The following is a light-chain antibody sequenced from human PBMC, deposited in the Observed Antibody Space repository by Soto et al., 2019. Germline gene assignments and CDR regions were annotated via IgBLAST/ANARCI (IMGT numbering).Light chain of an antibody. V-gene: IGKV3-15*01. CDR1: QIVYNN. J-gene: IGKJ1*01. CDR2: GAS. CDR3: QHYDNCPRT. Sequence: EIVMTQSPATLSLSPGETATLWCTASQIVYNNLAWYQQKPGQPPRLLLHGASTRATGIPDSFSGGGSGTDFTLTISSLQSEDFALYYCQHYDNCPRTFGQGTKVEIK.